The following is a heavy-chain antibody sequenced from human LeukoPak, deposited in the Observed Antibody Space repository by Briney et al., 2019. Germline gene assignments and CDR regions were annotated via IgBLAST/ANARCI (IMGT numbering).Heavy chain of an antibody. V-gene: IGHV3-21*01. J-gene: IGHJ6*02. CDR2: ISSSSSYI. Sequence: GGSLRLSCAASGFTFSSYSMNWVRQAPGKGLEWVSSISSSSSYIYYADSVKGRFTISRDNAKNSLYLQMNSLRAEGTAVYYCARDGFWSGYYNYYGMDVWGQGTTVTVSS. CDR3: ARDGFWSGYYNYYGMDV. D-gene: IGHD3-3*01. CDR1: GFTFSSYS.